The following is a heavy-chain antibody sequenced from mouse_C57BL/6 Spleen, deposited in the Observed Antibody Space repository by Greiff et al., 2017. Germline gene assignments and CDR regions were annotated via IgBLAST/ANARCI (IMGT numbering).Heavy chain of an antibody. V-gene: IGHV1-19*01. CDR2: INPYNGGT. Sequence: VQLQQSGPVLVKPGASVKMSCKASGYTFTDYSMNWVKQSHGKSLEWIGVINPYNGGTSYNQKFKGKATLTVDKSSSTAYMELNSLTSEDSAVYYCARSGGNYPYYFDYWGQGTTLTVSS. CDR3: ARSGGNYPYYFDY. CDR1: GYTFTDYS. D-gene: IGHD2-1*01. J-gene: IGHJ2*01.